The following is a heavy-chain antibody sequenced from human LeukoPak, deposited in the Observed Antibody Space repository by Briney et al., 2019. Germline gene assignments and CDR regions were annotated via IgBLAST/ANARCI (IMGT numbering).Heavy chain of an antibody. CDR1: GYSISSGYY. CDR3: ASSLYSSPFVPFDY. V-gene: IGHV4-38-2*01. J-gene: IGHJ4*02. Sequence: KPSETLSLTCAVSGYSISSGYYWGWIRQPPGKGLEWIGSIYHSGSTYYNPSLKSRVTISVDTSKNQFSLKLSSVTAADTAVYYCASSLYSSPFVPFDYWGQGTLVTVSS. CDR2: IYHSGST. D-gene: IGHD6-13*01.